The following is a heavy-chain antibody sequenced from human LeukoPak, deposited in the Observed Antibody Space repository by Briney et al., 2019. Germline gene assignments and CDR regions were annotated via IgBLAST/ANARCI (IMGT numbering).Heavy chain of an antibody. CDR2: INPNIGGT. Sequence: ASVKVSCKASGYTFTGYYMRWGRQALGQGLEWMGWINPNIGGTNYAQKFRGRVTMTRDTSISTAYMELSRLRSDDTAVYYCARRYYYYYMDVWGKGTTVTASS. CDR3: ARRYYYYYMDV. CDR1: GYTFTGYY. V-gene: IGHV1-2*02. J-gene: IGHJ6*03.